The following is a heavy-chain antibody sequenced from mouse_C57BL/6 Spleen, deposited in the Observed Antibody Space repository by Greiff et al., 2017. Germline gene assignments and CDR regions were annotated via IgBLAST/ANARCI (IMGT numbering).Heavy chain of an antibody. Sequence: QVQLKQPGAELVKPGASVKLSCKASGYTFTSYWMHWVKQRPGQGLEWIGMIHPNSGSTNYNEKFKSKATLTVDKSSSTAYMQLSSLTSEDSAVYYCARDWDVGFAYWGQGTLVTVSA. CDR1: GYTFTSYW. V-gene: IGHV1-64*01. D-gene: IGHD4-1*01. CDR3: ARDWDVGFAY. CDR2: IHPNSGST. J-gene: IGHJ3*01.